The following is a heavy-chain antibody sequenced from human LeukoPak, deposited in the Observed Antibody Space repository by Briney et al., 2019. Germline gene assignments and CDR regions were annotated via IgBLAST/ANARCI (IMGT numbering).Heavy chain of an antibody. CDR2: INHSGST. D-gene: IGHD3-22*01. V-gene: IGHV4-34*01. CDR3: ARATDTYYYDSSGYDGAFDI. J-gene: IGHJ3*02. CDR1: AGSIRSYY. Sequence: KTSETLSLTYTVSAGSIRSYYWTWIRQPPGKGLEWIGEINHSGSTNYNPSLKSRVTISVDTSKNQFSLKLSSVTAADTAVYYCARATDTYYYDSSGYDGAFDIWGQGTMVTVSS.